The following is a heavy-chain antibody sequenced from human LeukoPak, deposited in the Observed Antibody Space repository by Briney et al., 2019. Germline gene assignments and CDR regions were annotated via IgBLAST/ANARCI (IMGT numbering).Heavy chain of an antibody. Sequence: ASVKVSCKASGYTFTGYYMHWVRQAPGQGLEWMGWINPNSGGTNYAQKFQGRVTMTRDTSISTAYMELSRPRSDDTAVYYCILGGYSSGWYGYWGQGTLVTVSS. V-gene: IGHV1-2*02. CDR1: GYTFTGYY. CDR3: ILGGYSSGWYGY. D-gene: IGHD6-19*01. J-gene: IGHJ4*02. CDR2: INPNSGGT.